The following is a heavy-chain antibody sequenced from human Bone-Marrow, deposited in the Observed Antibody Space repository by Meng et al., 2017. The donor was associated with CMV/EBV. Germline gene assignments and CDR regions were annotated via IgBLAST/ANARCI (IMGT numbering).Heavy chain of an antibody. D-gene: IGHD3-3*01. CDR3: ARDNAIFGVVIPLHYYYGMDV. Sequence: TPILTCAVSGGSISSSNWWSWVRQPPGKGLEWIGEIYHSGSTNYNPSLKSRVTISVDKSKNQFSLKLSSVTAADTAVYYCARDNAIFGVVIPLHYYYGMDVWGQGTTVTVSS. J-gene: IGHJ6*02. CDR1: GGSISSSNW. CDR2: IYHSGST. V-gene: IGHV4-4*02.